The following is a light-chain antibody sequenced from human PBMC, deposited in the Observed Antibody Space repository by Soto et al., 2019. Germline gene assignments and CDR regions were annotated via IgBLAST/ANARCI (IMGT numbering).Light chain of an antibody. CDR3: SSYTSSIS. CDR1: SSDVGGYNY. Sequence: QSALTQPASVSGSTGRSITISCTGTSSDVGGYNYVSWYQQHPGKAPKLMIYDVNTRPSGVSNRFSGSKSGNTASLTISGLQAADEADYYCSSYTSSISFGGGTKVTVL. V-gene: IGLV2-14*01. CDR2: DVN. J-gene: IGLJ2*01.